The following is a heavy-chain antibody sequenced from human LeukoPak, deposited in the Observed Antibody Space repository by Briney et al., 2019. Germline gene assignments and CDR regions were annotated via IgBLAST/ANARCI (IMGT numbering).Heavy chain of an antibody. J-gene: IGHJ3*02. CDR3: ANAIENDGFDI. Sequence: PGGSLRLSCVASGLTFNKAWMNWVRQAPGKGLEWVGRIKAKTEGGTIDYAAPVKGRFTMSRDDSKNTLYLQMNSLRAEDTAVYYCANAIENDGFDIWGQGTMVTVSS. D-gene: IGHD5-24*01. CDR1: GLTFNKAW. V-gene: IGHV3-15*07. CDR2: IKAKTEGGTI.